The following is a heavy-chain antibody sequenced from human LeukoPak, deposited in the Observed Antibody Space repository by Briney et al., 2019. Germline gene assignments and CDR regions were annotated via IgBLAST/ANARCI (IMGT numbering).Heavy chain of an antibody. V-gene: IGHV3-73*01. J-gene: IGHJ4*02. CDR3: TTYRSGHY. D-gene: IGHD6-19*01. Sequence: WGSLRLSCAASGFTFSDSDIHWVRQASGKGLEWVGRITTKRSNYATAYTASVKGRFTISRHDTENTAYLQMNSLKTEDTALYYCTTYRSGHYWGQGTLVTGSS. CDR2: ITTKRSNYAT. CDR1: GFTFSDSD.